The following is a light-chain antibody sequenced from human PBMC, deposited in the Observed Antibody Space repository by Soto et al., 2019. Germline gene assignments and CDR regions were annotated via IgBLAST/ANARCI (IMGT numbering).Light chain of an antibody. CDR1: SSDIGGYNS. Sequence: QSGLTQPASVSGSPGQSITISCTGTSSDIGGYNSVSWYQHHPGKAPKLMIYDVSKWPSGVSNRFSGSKSGNTASLTISGLQAEDEADYYCLSYTSSNTWVFGAGTKLTVL. CDR3: LSYTSSNTWV. J-gene: IGLJ3*02. V-gene: IGLV2-14*03. CDR2: DVS.